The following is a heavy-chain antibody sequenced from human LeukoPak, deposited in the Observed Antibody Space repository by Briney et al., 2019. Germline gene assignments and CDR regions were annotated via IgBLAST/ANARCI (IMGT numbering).Heavy chain of an antibody. CDR2: INSDGRNA. CDR1: GFTLATYR. CDR3: GREAHCGTDCSFYADY. D-gene: IGHD2-21*02. J-gene: IGHJ4*02. V-gene: IGHV3-74*01. Sequence: GGSLRLSCVASGFTLATYRMHWVRQHPGKGLVWVSRINSDGRNAVYADSVKGRFTFSRDIATNTLFLQMNSVRVEDTAVYYCGREAHCGTDCSFYADYWGQGTLVTASS.